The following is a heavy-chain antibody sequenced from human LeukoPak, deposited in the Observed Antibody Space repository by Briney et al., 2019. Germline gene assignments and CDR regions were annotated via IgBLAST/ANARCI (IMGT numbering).Heavy chain of an antibody. D-gene: IGHD3-16*01. V-gene: IGHV3-11*01. CDR1: GFTFSSYA. CDR2: ISSSGSTI. CDR3: ASSPTITEPTFGYYYGMDV. J-gene: IGHJ6*02. Sequence: PGGSLRLSCAASGFTFSSYAMSWIRQAPGKGLEWVSYISSSGSTIYYADSVKGRFTISRDNAKNSLYLQMNSLRAEDTAVYYCASSPTITEPTFGYYYGMDVWGQGTTVTVSS.